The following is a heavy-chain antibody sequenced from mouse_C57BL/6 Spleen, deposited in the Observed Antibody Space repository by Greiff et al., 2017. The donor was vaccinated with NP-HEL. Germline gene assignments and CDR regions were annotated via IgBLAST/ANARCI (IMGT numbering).Heavy chain of an antibody. J-gene: IGHJ4*01. V-gene: IGHV1-50*01. D-gene: IGHD2-4*01. Sequence: QVQLQQPGAELVKPGASVKLSCKASGYTFTSYWMQWVKQRPGQGLEWIGEIDPSDSYTNYNQKFKGKATLTVDPSSSTAYMQLSSLTSEDSAVYYCARNYDYDGYYAMDYWGQGTSVTVSS. CDR1: GYTFTSYW. CDR3: ARNYDYDGYYAMDY. CDR2: IDPSDSYT.